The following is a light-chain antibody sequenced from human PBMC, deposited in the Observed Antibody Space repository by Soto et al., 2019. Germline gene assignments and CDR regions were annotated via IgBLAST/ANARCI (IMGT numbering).Light chain of an antibody. Sequence: QSALTQPRSASGSPGQSVTISCTGTSNDVGGYNFVSWYQQHPGKAPKLMIFEVSKRPSGVPDRFSGSKSGSTASLTVSGLQAEDEADYYCSSYAGNNIYYVFGTGTKVTV. J-gene: IGLJ1*01. CDR3: SSYAGNNIYYV. CDR2: EVS. CDR1: SNDVGGYNF. V-gene: IGLV2-8*01.